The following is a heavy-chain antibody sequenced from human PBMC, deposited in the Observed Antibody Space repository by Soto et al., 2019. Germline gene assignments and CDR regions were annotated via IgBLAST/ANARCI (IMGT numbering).Heavy chain of an antibody. CDR1: GFTFTRYS. Sequence: GGSLSLSCAASGFTFTRYSMNWVRQAPGKGLEWVSSISSTTNYIYYGDSMKGRFTISRDNAKNSLYLEMNSLRAEDTAVYYCARESEDLTSNFDYWGQGTLVTVSS. CDR2: ISSTTNYI. CDR3: ARESEDLTSNFDY. V-gene: IGHV3-21*06. J-gene: IGHJ4*02.